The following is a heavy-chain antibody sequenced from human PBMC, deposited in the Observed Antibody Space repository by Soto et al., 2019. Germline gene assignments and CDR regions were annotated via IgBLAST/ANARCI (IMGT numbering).Heavy chain of an antibody. CDR2: ISAYSGTT. CDR1: GSTFTSYG. D-gene: IGHD3-3*01. CDR3: TKYRITGTSRLLFDY. V-gene: IGHV1-18*01. J-gene: IGHJ4*02. Sequence: ASVKVSCKTSGSTFTSYGIAWVRQAPGQGPEWMGWISAYSGTTDYAQRFQGRVTMTRDTSTSTAYMELTSLRADDTAVYYCTKYRITGTSRLLFDYWGQRPLVTVS.